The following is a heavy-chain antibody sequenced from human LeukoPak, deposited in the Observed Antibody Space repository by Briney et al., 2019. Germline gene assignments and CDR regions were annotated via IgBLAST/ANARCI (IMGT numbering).Heavy chain of an antibody. V-gene: IGHV3-43*01. CDR1: GFTFDDYS. CDR2: ITWDGGST. Sequence: GGSLRLSCAASGFTFDDYSMHWVRQAPGKGLEWVSLITWDGGSTFYADSVKGRFTISRDNSKNTLYLQMNSLTSEDTAVYYCARPAIPFQLWFGAWFDPWGQGTLVTVSS. CDR3: ARPAIPFQLWFGAWFDP. J-gene: IGHJ5*02. D-gene: IGHD3-10*01.